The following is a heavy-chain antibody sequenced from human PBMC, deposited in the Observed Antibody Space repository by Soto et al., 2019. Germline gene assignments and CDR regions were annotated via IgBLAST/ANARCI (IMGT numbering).Heavy chain of an antibody. CDR1: GDSISSGDFY. CDR2: IYYSGIT. Sequence: PSETLSLTCIVSGDSISSGDFYWSWIRQPPGKGLEWIAFIYYSGITYYNTSLKNRVNISVDTSKKQFSLKVTSVTAADTSVYYCARGINYYDSSGDSWFDPWGQGTLVTVSS. V-gene: IGHV4-30-4*01. CDR3: ARGINYYDSSGDSWFDP. J-gene: IGHJ5*02. D-gene: IGHD3-22*01.